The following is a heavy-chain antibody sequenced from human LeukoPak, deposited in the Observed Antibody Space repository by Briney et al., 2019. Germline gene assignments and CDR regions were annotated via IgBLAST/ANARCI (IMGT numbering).Heavy chain of an antibody. Sequence: GGSLRLSCAASGFTFDDYAMHWVRQAPGKGLEWVSGITWNGGTLGYADSVKGRFTISRDNAKNSLYLQMNSLRGEDTALYYCAKVLTAAAYYYYGMDVWGQGPTVTVSS. J-gene: IGHJ6*02. CDR2: ITWNGGTL. D-gene: IGHD6-13*01. CDR1: GFTFDDYA. CDR3: AKVLTAAAYYYYGMDV. V-gene: IGHV3-9*01.